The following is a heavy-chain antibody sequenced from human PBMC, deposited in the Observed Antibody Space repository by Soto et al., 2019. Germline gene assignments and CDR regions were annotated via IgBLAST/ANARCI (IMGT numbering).Heavy chain of an antibody. Sequence: GGSLRLSCAGSGFTFSRNAMHWVRQAPGKGLVWVSRMNEDGGTTDYADSVKGRFTISRDNAKNTLYLQMNSLRVEDTAVYYCASDLSGRADVWGQGTTVTVSS. V-gene: IGHV3-74*01. CDR2: MNEDGGTT. CDR1: GFTFSRNA. CDR3: ASDLSGRADV. J-gene: IGHJ6*02. D-gene: IGHD3-10*01.